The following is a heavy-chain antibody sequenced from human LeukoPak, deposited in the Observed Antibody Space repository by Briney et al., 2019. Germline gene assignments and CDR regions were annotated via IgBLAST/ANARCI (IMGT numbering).Heavy chain of an antibody. Sequence: SQTLSLTCAISGDSVSGGSAGWNWIRQSPSRGLEWLGRIYYRSKCYNDYAIYLKSRITINPDTSRNQFSLQLNSVTHDDTAVYYCTGGGLVRGTLHWFDPWGQGTLVTVSS. D-gene: IGHD3-10*01. J-gene: IGHJ5*02. CDR2: IYYRSKCYN. CDR3: TGGGLVRGTLHWFDP. CDR1: GDSVSGGSAG. V-gene: IGHV6-1*01.